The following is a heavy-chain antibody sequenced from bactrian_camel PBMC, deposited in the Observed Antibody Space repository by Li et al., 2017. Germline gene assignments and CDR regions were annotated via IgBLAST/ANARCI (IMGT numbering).Heavy chain of an antibody. V-gene: IGHV3S55*01. Sequence: HVQLVESGGGSVQAGGSLRLSCTASGVTFDDHDMAWYRQGSGNECEFVSSISSDGDTDYADFVKGRFTISQDDSKDILYLQMNNLKTEDTGEYSCSYCTQPGRCLSECHYWGQGTQVTVS. CDR2: ISSDGDT. J-gene: IGHJ4*01. CDR1: GVTFDDHD. D-gene: IGHD1*01. CDR3: SYCTQPGRCLSECHY.